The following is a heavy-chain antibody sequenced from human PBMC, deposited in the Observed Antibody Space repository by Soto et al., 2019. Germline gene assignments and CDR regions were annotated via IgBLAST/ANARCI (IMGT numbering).Heavy chain of an antibody. CDR3: AREESSFDY. Sequence: QVQLVEFGGGVVQPGRSLRLSCAASGFTFNKHVMHWVRQAPGKGLDWVAGVSHGGNEEYYADSVKGRFTISRDNSRNTLYLQMNSLRAEDTAIYYCAREESSFDYWGQGTLVTVSS. CDR1: GFTFNKHV. CDR2: VSHGGNEE. V-gene: IGHV3-30-3*01. J-gene: IGHJ4*02.